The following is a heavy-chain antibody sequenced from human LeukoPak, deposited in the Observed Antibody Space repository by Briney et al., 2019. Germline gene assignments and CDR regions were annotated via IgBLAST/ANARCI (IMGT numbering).Heavy chain of an antibody. D-gene: IGHD3-10*01. CDR3: ARGGRITMVRGAGLDY. CDR1: GGSISSGGYS. V-gene: IGHV4-30-2*05. CDR2: IYHSGST. J-gene: IGHJ4*02. Sequence: SQTLTLTCAVSGGSISSGGYSWSWIRQPPGKGLEWIGYIYHSGSTYYNPSLKSRVTISVDTSKNQFSLKLSSVTAADTAVYYCARGGRITMVRGAGLDYWGQGTLVTVSS.